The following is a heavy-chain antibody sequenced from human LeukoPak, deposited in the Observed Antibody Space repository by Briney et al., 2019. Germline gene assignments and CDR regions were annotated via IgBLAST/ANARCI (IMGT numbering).Heavy chain of an antibody. Sequence: GGSLRLSCAASGFTFSSYAMSWVRQAPGKGLEWVSRIKSSGGDTYYIDSVKGRFTISRDDSRNTLYLQMNSLRAEDTAVYYSARDYRSGNYLPLGYWGQGTLVTVSS. V-gene: IGHV3-23*01. J-gene: IGHJ4*02. CDR2: IKSSGGDT. CDR1: GFTFSSYA. CDR3: ARDYRSGNYLPLGY. D-gene: IGHD3-10*01.